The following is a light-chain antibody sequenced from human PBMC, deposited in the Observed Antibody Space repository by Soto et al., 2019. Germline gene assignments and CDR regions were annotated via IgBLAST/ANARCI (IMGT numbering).Light chain of an antibody. V-gene: IGKV1-39*01. CDR3: QQSYSTRWT. Sequence: DIQMTQSPSSLSASVGDRVSITCRASQSTGNYLNWYQQKPGKAPKLLIYATSDLQSGVPSRFSGSGSGTDFTLTISSLQPEDFATYYCQQSYSTRWTFGQATKVEIK. CDR1: QSTGNY. CDR2: ATS. J-gene: IGKJ1*01.